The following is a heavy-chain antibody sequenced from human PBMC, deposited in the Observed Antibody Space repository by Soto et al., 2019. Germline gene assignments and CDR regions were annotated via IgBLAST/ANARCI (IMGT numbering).Heavy chain of an antibody. D-gene: IGHD4-17*01. Sequence: GESLKISCKGSGYNFAGYWIAWVRQMPGKGLELMGIIYPSDSDTRYRPSFQGQVTISADKSISTAYLQWSSLKASDTAMYYCARQRDYDRGGFDYWGQGALVTVSS. CDR1: GYNFAGYW. V-gene: IGHV5-51*01. CDR2: IYPSDSDT. CDR3: ARQRDYDRGGFDY. J-gene: IGHJ4*02.